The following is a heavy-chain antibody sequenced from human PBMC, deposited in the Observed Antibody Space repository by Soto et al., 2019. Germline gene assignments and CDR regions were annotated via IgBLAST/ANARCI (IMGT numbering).Heavy chain of an antibody. J-gene: IGHJ6*04. D-gene: IGHD6-19*01. CDR2: IYPGDSDT. V-gene: IGHV5-51*01. CDR1: GYSFTSYW. Sequence: GESLKISCKGSGYSFTSYWIGWVRQMPGKGLEWMGIIYPGDSDTRYSPSFRGQVTISADKSISTAYLQWSSLKASDTAMYYCAIDSGGYGSYYYCGMDVWGKGTRVTVP. CDR3: AIDSGGYGSYYYCGMDV.